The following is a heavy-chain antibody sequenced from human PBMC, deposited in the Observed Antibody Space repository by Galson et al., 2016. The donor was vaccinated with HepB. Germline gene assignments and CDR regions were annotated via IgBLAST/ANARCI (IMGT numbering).Heavy chain of an antibody. CDR3: ATMPDS. CDR1: GGSITSGTKY. CDR2: ISTSGTA. Sequence: QIQLQESGPGLVKPSQTLSLTCTVSGGSITSGTKYWTWIRQPAGKGLEWIGGISTSGTANYNPSLRSRVTLPLDTPKTPLSLKLRSVTASDTAMYYCATMPDSWGQGTLVTVSS. J-gene: IGHJ4*02. V-gene: IGHV4-61*02. D-gene: IGHD2-2*01.